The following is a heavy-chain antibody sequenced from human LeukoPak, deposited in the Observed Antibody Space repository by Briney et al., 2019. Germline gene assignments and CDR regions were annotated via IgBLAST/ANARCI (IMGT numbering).Heavy chain of an antibody. CDR3: ARDQNYYDSSGYYHTWFDP. V-gene: IGHV4-30-4*01. J-gene: IGHJ5*02. CDR2: IYYSGST. Sequence: PSERLSLTRNVSVGSISSGDYYWSWTRQPPGKGLEWIWYIYYSGSTYYNPSLKSRVTISVDKSKNEFSLKLTSVTAADTAVYYCARDQNYYDSSGYYHTWFDPWGQGALVTVSS. CDR1: VGSISSGDYY. D-gene: IGHD3-22*01.